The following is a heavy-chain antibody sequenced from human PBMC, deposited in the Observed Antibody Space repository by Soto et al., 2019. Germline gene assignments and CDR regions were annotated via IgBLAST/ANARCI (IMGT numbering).Heavy chain of an antibody. CDR1: GFSLSTSGVG. CDR3: AHSQIVGHAFDI. CDR2: IYWDDDK. Sequence: QITLKESGPTLVKPTQTLTLTCTFSGFSLSTSGVGVGWIRQPPGKALEWLALIYWDDDKRYSPSLKSRLTTTKDTSKNQVVLTMSNMDAVDTATYYCAHSQIVGHAFDIRGQGTMVTVSS. D-gene: IGHD2-15*01. J-gene: IGHJ3*02. V-gene: IGHV2-5*02.